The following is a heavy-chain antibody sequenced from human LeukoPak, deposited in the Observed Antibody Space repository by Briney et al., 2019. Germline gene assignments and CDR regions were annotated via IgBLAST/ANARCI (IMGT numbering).Heavy chain of an antibody. V-gene: IGHV3-30*02. CDR1: GFTFSGYG. D-gene: IGHD3-10*01. CDR3: AKDPTQYYSGSGSSSWFDP. Sequence: PGGSLRLSCAASGFTFSGYGMHWVRQAPGKGLEWVAFIRYDGSNEYYAESVKGRFTISRDNSKNTMYLQMNSLRAEDTAVYYCAKDPTQYYSGSGSSSWFDPWGQGTLVTVSS. CDR2: IRYDGSNE. J-gene: IGHJ5*02.